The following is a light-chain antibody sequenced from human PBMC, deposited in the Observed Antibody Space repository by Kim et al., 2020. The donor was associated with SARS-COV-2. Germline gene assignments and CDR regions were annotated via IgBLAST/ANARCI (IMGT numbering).Light chain of an antibody. CDR2: DAS. CDR1: QSVSTY. V-gene: IGKV3-11*01. Sequence: PGERATLSCRASQSVSTYLAWYQQKPGQAPRLLIYDASNRATGIPARFSGSGSGTDFTLTISSLEPEDSAVYYCQQRSKWPLTFGGGTKVDI. J-gene: IGKJ4*01. CDR3: QQRSKWPLT.